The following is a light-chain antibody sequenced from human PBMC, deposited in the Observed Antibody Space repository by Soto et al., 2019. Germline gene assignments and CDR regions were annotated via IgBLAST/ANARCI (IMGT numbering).Light chain of an antibody. V-gene: IGLV2-14*01. CDR1: SSDVGGYNY. CDR3: SSYTSSSNYV. J-gene: IGLJ1*01. CDR2: EVS. Sequence: QSALTQPASVSGSPGQSITISCTGNSSDVGGYNYVSWYQQHPGKAPKLMIYEVSNRPSGVSNRFSGSKSGNTASLTISGLQAEYEADYYCSSYTSSSNYVFGPGTKLTVL.